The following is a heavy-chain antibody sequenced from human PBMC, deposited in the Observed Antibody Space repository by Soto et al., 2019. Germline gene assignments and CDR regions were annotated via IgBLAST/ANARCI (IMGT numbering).Heavy chain of an antibody. D-gene: IGHD3-3*01. CDR1: GGSFSGYY. V-gene: IGHV4-34*01. Sequence: SETLSLTCAVYGGSFSGYYWSWIRQPPGKGLEWIGEINHSGSTNYNPSLKSRVTISVDTSKNQFSLKLSSVTAADTAVYYCARAPPLRFLEWLPDYYYYYAMDVWGQGTTVTVSS. J-gene: IGHJ6*02. CDR2: INHSGST. CDR3: ARAPPLRFLEWLPDYYYYYAMDV.